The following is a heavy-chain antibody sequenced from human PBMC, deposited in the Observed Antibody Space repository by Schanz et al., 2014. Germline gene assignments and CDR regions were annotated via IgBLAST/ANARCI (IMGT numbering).Heavy chain of an antibody. CDR3: AKDRWRATVMVDAFDI. V-gene: IGHV3-23*04. D-gene: IGHD4-4*01. J-gene: IGHJ3*02. CDR1: GKKLRSYL. Sequence: EVQLEEKGGGMEKIGGRRTEEGAAKGKKLRSYLMSWVRQAPGKGLEWVSGIGGSGGSTDYADSVKGRFTISRDNSKNXXHLQMNSLRAEDTAVYFCAKDRWRATVMVDAFDIWGQGTKVTVSS. CDR2: IGGSGGST.